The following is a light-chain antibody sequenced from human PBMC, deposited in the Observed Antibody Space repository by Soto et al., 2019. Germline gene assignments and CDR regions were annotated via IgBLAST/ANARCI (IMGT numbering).Light chain of an antibody. CDR2: DAS. Sequence: DIQMTQSPSTLSASVGDRVTITCRASQSISSWLAWYQQKPGKAPKLLIYDASSLESGVPSRFSGSGSGTEFTLTISSLQPDDFATYYCQQYNSSYTFGQGTKVDI. V-gene: IGKV1-5*01. J-gene: IGKJ2*01. CDR3: QQYNSSYT. CDR1: QSISSW.